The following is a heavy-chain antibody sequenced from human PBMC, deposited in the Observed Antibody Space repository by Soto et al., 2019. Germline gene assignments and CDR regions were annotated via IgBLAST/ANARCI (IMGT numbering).Heavy chain of an antibody. Sequence: ASVKVSCKASGYTFTSYYMHWVRQAPGQGLEWMGIINPSGGSTSYAQKFQGRVTMTRDTSTSTVYMELSSLRSEDTAVYYCARDGGIRGGGYTLYYYGMDVWGQGTTVTVSS. CDR3: ARDGGIRGGGYTLYYYGMDV. D-gene: IGHD1-26*01. J-gene: IGHJ6*02. V-gene: IGHV1-46*01. CDR1: GYTFTSYY. CDR2: INPSGGST.